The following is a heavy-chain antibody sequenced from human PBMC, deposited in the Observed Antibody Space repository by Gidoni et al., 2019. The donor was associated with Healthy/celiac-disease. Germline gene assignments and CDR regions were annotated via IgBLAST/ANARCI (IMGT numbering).Heavy chain of an antibody. CDR3: ARDAASHDFWSGPNPVKYGMDV. V-gene: IGHV4-61*02. Sequence: QVQLQESGPGLVKPSQTLSLTCTVSGGSISSGSYYWSWIRQPAGKGLEWIGRIYTSGSTNYNPSLKSRVTISVDTSKNQFSLKLSSVTAADTAVYYCARDAASHDFWSGPNPVKYGMDVWGQGTTVTVSS. CDR2: IYTSGST. J-gene: IGHJ6*02. D-gene: IGHD3-3*01. CDR1: GGSISSGSYY.